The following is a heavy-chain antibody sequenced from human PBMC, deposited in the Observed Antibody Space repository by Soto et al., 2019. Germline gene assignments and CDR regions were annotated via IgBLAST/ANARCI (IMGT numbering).Heavy chain of an antibody. V-gene: IGHV3-23*01. CDR3: AKTPSPHAAAGRGGGGYFDY. CDR1: GFTFSTYA. D-gene: IGHD6-13*01. Sequence: EVQLLESGGGLVQPGGSLRLSCAASGFTFSTYAMTWVRQAPGKRLVWVSIISGSGGSTYYADSVKGRFIISRDNSKNTLDLQMNSLRAEDTAVYYCAKTPSPHAAAGRGGGGYFDYWGQGTLVTVSS. J-gene: IGHJ4*02. CDR2: ISGSGGST.